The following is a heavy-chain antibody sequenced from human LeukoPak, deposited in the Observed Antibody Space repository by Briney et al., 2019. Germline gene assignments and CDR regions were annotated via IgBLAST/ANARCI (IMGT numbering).Heavy chain of an antibody. J-gene: IGHJ6*03. CDR2: IYSGGST. Sequence: LGGSLRLSCAASGFTVSSNYMSWVRQAPGKGLEWVSVIYSGGSTYYADSVKGRFTISRDNSKNTLYLQMNSLRAEDTAVYYCARGIQLWSALYYYYMDVWGKGTTVTVSS. CDR3: ARGIQLWSALYYYYMDV. D-gene: IGHD5-18*01. V-gene: IGHV3-53*01. CDR1: GFTVSSNY.